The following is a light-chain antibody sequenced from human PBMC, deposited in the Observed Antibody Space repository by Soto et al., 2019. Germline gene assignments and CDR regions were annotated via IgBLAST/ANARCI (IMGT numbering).Light chain of an antibody. J-gene: IGKJ2*01. V-gene: IGKV1-8*01. CDR2: AAS. Sequence: AIRLTQSPSSFSASTGDRVTITCRASQGIASYLAWYQQKPGKAPKLLIYAASTLQTGVPSRFRGSGSGTAFTLSISCLQSEDFATQYCQQYYSYPRYTFGQGTKLEIK. CDR1: QGIASY. CDR3: QQYYSYPRYT.